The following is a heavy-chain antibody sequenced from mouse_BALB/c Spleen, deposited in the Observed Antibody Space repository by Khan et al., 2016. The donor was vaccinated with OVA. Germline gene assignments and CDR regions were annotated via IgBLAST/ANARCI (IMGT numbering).Heavy chain of an antibody. CDR2: IDPAKGNS. CDR3: ARNDGYDVVY. CDR1: GSNIKDTY. V-gene: IGHV14-3*02. Sequence: VQLQQSGAELVKPGASVKLSCTASGSNIKDTYLHWVKQRPEQGLEWIGRIDPAKGNSKYDPKFQVKATLTADTSSNTAYLQLSSLTSEDTAGYYCARNDGYDVVYWGQGTTLTVSS. J-gene: IGHJ2*01. D-gene: IGHD2-2*01.